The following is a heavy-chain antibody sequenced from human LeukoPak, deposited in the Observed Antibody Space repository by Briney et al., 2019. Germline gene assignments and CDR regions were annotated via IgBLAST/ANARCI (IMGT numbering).Heavy chain of an antibody. J-gene: IGHJ6*02. CDR3: AKHRLGVDTAIVYYNYGMDV. Sequence: PSETLSLTCTVSGGSISSYYWSWIRQPPGKGLEWIGYIYYSGSTNYNPSLESRVTISVDTSKNQFSLKLSSVTAADTAVYYCAKHRLGVDTAIVYYNYGMDVWGQGTTVTVSS. D-gene: IGHD5-18*01. CDR1: GGSISSYY. V-gene: IGHV4-59*08. CDR2: IYYSGST.